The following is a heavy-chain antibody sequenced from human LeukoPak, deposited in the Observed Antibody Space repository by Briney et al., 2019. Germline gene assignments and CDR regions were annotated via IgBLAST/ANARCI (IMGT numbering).Heavy chain of an antibody. CDR2: ISYSGTT. CDR1: GGSISGYY. D-gene: IGHD6-13*01. CDR3: ARQNPAASGQGLDY. V-gene: IGHV4-59*08. J-gene: IGHJ4*02. Sequence: SETLSLTCTVSGGSISGYYWSWVRQSPGKVLEWLGYISYSGTTNYNPSLKSRVTLSVDTSKNHFSLELTSVTAADTAVYYCARQNPAASGQGLDYWGQGTLVTVSS.